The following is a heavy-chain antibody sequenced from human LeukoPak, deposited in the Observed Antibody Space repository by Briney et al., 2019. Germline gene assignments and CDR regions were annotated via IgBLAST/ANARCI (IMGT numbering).Heavy chain of an antibody. CDR3: AREGTSTSSYDY. Sequence: GGSLRLSCAASGFTDSGTYMNWVRQAPGKGLEWVSVIYSGGRTYYGDSVQGRFTISRDRSKNTLYLQMNSLRTEDTAVYYCAREGTSTSSYDYWGQGTLVTVSS. CDR1: GFTDSGTY. V-gene: IGHV3-53*01. D-gene: IGHD2-2*01. J-gene: IGHJ4*02. CDR2: IYSGGRT.